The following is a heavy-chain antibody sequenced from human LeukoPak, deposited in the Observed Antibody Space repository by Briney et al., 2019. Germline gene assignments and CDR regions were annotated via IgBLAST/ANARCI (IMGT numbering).Heavy chain of an antibody. CDR3: ARALPHRRLMDTTMEQHWFDP. J-gene: IGHJ5*02. V-gene: IGHV1-69*13. CDR1: GGTFSSYA. Sequence: SVKVSCKASGGTFSSYAISWVRQAPGQGLEWMGGIIPIFGTANYAQKFQGRVTITADESTSTAYMELSSLRSEDTAVYYCARALPHRRLMDTTMEQHWFDPWGQGTLVTVSS. CDR2: IIPIFGTA. D-gene: IGHD5-18*01.